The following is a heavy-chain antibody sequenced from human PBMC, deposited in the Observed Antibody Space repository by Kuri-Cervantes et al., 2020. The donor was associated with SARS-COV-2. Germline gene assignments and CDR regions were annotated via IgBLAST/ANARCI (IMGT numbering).Heavy chain of an antibody. CDR1: GFTFSSYA. J-gene: IGHJ6*03. V-gene: IGHV3-30-3*01. D-gene: IGHD4-17*01. CDR3: ASLTTVTQGGYYYYYMDV. Sequence: GESLKISCAASGFTFSSYAMHWVRQAPGKGLEWVAVISYDGSNKYYADSVKGRFTISRDNSKNTLYLQMNSLRAEDMALYYCASLTTVTQGGYYYYYMDVWGKGTTVTVSS. CDR2: ISYDGSNK.